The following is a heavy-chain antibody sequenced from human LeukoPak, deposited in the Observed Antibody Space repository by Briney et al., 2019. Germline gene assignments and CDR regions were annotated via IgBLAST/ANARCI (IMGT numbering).Heavy chain of an antibody. CDR1: GFTFSSYG. J-gene: IGHJ6*03. D-gene: IGHD6-19*01. CDR2: IRYDGSNK. Sequence: GGSLRLSCAASGFTFSSYGMHWVRQAPGKGLEWVAFIRYDGSNKYYADSVKGRFTISRDNSKNTLYLQMNSLRAEDTAVYYCAKDRWEQWLVPYYMDVWGKGTTVTISS. V-gene: IGHV3-30*02. CDR3: AKDRWEQWLVPYYMDV.